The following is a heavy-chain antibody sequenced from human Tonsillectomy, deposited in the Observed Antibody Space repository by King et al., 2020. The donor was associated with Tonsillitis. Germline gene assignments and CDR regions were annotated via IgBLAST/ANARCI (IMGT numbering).Heavy chain of an antibody. CDR2: MYTSGSA. J-gene: IGHJ4*02. Sequence: VQLQESGPGLVKPSQTLSLTCTVSGGSINSGSYSWGWIRQPAGRGLEWIGRMYTSGSANYNHSLKNRATLSVDTSKNQFSLKLSSVTAADTAIYYCASRASTDYWGQGVLVTVSS. CDR3: ASRASTDY. V-gene: IGHV4-61*02. CDR1: GGSINSGSYS. D-gene: IGHD2-21*01.